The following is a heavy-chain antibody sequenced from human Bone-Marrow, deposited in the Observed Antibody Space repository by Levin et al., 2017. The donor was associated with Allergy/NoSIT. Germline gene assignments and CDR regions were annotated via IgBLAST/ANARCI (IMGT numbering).Heavy chain of an antibody. D-gene: IGHD3-10*01. V-gene: IGHV1-2*02. Sequence: ASVKVSCQTSGYVLTAYYIHWLRQTPGQGLEWMGWINTINGQTRYAQKFQDRVAMTRDTSTRTAYLEMNSLRSDDTAVYYCVRSRAFYYDNWGQGTLLTVSS. CDR1: GYVLTAYY. CDR3: VRSRAFYYDN. J-gene: IGHJ4*02. CDR2: INTINGQT.